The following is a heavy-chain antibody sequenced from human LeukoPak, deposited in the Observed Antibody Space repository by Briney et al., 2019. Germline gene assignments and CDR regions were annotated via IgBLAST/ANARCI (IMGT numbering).Heavy chain of an antibody. Sequence: GGSLRLSCAASGFTFSNAWMSWVRQAPGKGLEWVGRIKGKTDGGTTDYAAPVKGRFTISRDDSKNTLYLQMNSLKTEDTAVYYCTTSIQLWLNHVDYWGQGTLVTVSS. V-gene: IGHV3-15*01. D-gene: IGHD5-18*01. CDR2: IKGKTDGGTT. CDR3: TTSIQLWLNHVDY. CDR1: GFTFSNAW. J-gene: IGHJ4*02.